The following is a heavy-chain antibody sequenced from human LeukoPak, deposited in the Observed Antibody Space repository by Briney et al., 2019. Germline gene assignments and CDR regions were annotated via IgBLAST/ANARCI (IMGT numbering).Heavy chain of an antibody. CDR1: GGSFNGFY. D-gene: IGHD6-19*01. J-gene: IGHJ4*02. Sequence: SETLSLTCAVYGGSFNGFYWTWIRQPPGKGLEWIGEINHSGNTNYNPSLKSRVTISVDTSKSQFSLKLSSVTAADTAVYYCARAPGITVADTLWSRSKLKRYFDYRGQGTPVTVSS. CDR2: INHSGNT. CDR3: ARAPGITVADTLWSRSKLKRYFDY. V-gene: IGHV4-34*01.